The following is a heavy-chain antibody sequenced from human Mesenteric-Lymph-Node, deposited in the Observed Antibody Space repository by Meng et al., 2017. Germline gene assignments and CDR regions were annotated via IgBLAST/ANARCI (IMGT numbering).Heavy chain of an antibody. CDR1: GGFCSSGGYY. CDR2: IYYSGIT. D-gene: IGHD6-19*01. V-gene: IGHV4-31*03. J-gene: IGHJ4*02. CDR3: ARVSSGWDYFDY. Sequence: AQLQGSGPGLVKPSQTLSLTFPVSGGFCSSGGYYWTWLRQHPGKGLEWFGHIYYSGITFYNPSLKRRVIISIDTSKNQFSLNLRSVTAADTAVYYCARVSSGWDYFDYWGQGTLVTVSS.